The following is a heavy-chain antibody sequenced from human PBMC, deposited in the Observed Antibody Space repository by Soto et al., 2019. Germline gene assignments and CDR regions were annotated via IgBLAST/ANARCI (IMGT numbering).Heavy chain of an antibody. D-gene: IGHD5-12*01. Sequence: QVQLVQSGAEVKKPGSSVKVSCKASGGTFGSSTISWVRQAPGQGLEWMGGITPFFGAPNYAQKFQGRVTITAEKSTSTAYLELRSLRSEDTAVYYCARGELATIAYFDCWGQGTKVNVSS. J-gene: IGHJ4*02. CDR1: GGTFGSST. V-gene: IGHV1-69*06. CDR3: ARGELATIAYFDC. CDR2: ITPFFGAP.